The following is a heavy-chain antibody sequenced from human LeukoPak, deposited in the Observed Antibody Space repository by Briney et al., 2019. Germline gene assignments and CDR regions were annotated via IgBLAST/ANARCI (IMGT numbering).Heavy chain of an antibody. Sequence: GGSLRLSCAASGFTFSTYAMTWVRQAPGKGLEGVSAMSGNGGSTYSADSVKGRFTISRDNSKNTLYLQMNSLRAEDTALYYCAKQTAEGDYDFWSGYYGFDYWGQGTLVTVSS. CDR1: GFTFSTYA. CDR2: MSGNGGST. D-gene: IGHD3-3*01. V-gene: IGHV3-23*01. J-gene: IGHJ4*02. CDR3: AKQTAEGDYDFWSGYYGFDY.